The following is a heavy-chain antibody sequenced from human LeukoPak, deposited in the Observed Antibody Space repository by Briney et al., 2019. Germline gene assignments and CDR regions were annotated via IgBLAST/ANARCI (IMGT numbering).Heavy chain of an antibody. Sequence: ASVKVSCKASGYTFGNYYMHWVRQAPGQGLEWMGIINPSGGSANYAQRFQGRLTMTRDTSTTTVYMELTSLTSEDTAVYYCARDKRGQGWLQLQYFQHWGQGTLVTVSS. CDR3: ARDKRGQGWLQLQYFQH. CDR1: GYTFGNYY. D-gene: IGHD5-24*01. CDR2: INPSGGSA. J-gene: IGHJ1*01. V-gene: IGHV1-46*01.